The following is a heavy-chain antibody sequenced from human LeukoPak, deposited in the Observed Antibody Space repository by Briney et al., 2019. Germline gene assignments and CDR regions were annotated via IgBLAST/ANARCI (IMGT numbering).Heavy chain of an antibody. CDR3: ATDTVVGSFDY. V-gene: IGHV4-31*03. D-gene: IGHD4-23*01. Sequence: SETLSPTCTVSGGSISSGGYYWSWIRQHPGKGLEWIGYIYYSGSTYYNPSLKSRVTISVDTSKNQFSLKLSSVTAADTAVYYCATDTVVGSFDYWGQGTLVTVSS. CDR1: GGSISSGGYY. CDR2: IYYSGST. J-gene: IGHJ4*02.